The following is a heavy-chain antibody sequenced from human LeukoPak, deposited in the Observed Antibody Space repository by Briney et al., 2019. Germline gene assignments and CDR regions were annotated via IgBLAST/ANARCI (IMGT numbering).Heavy chain of an antibody. CDR2: IYYSGST. J-gene: IGHJ2*01. CDR3: ARVRYDYDILTGPNWYLDL. D-gene: IGHD3-9*01. CDR1: GCTISSNNYY. V-gene: IGHV4-39*01. Sequence: PSETLSLTCTVSGCTISSNNYYWGWIRHPPGKGREWIRSIYYSGSTYYNPSLRSLVTISVHTSKNPLSLKLSSVTAAHTGVYCCARVRYDYDILTGPNWYLDLWGRGTLFTVSS.